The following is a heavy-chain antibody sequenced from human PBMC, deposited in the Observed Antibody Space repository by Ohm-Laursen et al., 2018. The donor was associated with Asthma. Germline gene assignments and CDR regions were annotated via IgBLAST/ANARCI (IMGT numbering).Heavy chain of an antibody. Sequence: SLRLSCAASGFAFSTCNMNWVRQPPGKGLEWLSHISIDGTIIYYAGSVRGRFTISRDNAKNSLYLQMSNLRAEDTAVYYCAREWGGMDVWGPGTTVTVSS. CDR2: ISIDGTII. D-gene: IGHD1-26*01. CDR1: GFAFSTCN. V-gene: IGHV3-48*01. CDR3: AREWGGMDV. J-gene: IGHJ6*02.